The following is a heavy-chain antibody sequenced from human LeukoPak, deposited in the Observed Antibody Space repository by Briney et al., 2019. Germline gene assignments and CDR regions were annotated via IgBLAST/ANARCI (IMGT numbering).Heavy chain of an antibody. CDR1: GFTFSSYG. CDR3: AKDLPLYYDSSGYYPIFDC. D-gene: IGHD3-22*01. J-gene: IGHJ4*02. CDR2: IRYDGSNK. Sequence: GGSLRLSCAASGFTFSSYGMHWVRQAPGKGLEWVAFIRYDGSNKYYADSVKGRFTISRDNSKNTLYLQMNSLRAEDTAVYYCAKDLPLYYDSSGYYPIFDCWGQGTLVTVSS. V-gene: IGHV3-30*02.